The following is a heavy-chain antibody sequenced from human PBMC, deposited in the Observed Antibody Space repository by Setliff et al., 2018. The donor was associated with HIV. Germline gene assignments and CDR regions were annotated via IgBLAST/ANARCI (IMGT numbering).Heavy chain of an antibody. CDR3: ARQKASEYSSSFWFDP. J-gene: IGHJ5*02. CDR2: FIPMFGIT. V-gene: IGHV1-69*13. D-gene: IGHD6-6*01. Sequence: SVKVSCKASGGTLSTSAIGWLRLAPGQGLEWMGGFIPMFGITQYAPKFQGSVTITADESTSTVYMELNSLRSEDTAVYYCARQKASEYSSSFWFDPWGQGTLVTVSS. CDR1: GGTLSTSA.